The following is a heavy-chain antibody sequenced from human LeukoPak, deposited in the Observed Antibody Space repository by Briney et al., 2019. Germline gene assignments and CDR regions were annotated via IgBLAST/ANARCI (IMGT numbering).Heavy chain of an antibody. CDR1: GGSISSYY. V-gene: IGHV4-59*01. D-gene: IGHD6-13*01. Sequence: SETLSLTCTVSGGSISSYYWSWIRQPPGKGLEWIGYIYYSGNTNYNPSLESRVTISVDTSKNQFSLKLSSVTAADTAVYYCARGLRIAAAGSDPWGQGTLVTVSS. J-gene: IGHJ5*02. CDR3: ARGLRIAAAGSDP. CDR2: IYYSGNT.